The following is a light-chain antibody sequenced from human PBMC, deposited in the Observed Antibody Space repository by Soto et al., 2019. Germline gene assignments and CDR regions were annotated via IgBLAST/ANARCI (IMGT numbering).Light chain of an antibody. V-gene: IGLV1-40*01. CDR2: GNG. Sequence: QSVLTQPPSVSGAPGQRVTISFTGSSSNIGAGYDVHWYQQLPGTAPNLLIFGNGNRPSGVPDRFSGSKSDTSASLAITGLQAEDEADYYCQTYDSSLSGLFVFGTGTKVTVL. CDR3: QTYDSSLSGLFV. J-gene: IGLJ1*01. CDR1: SSNIGAGYD.